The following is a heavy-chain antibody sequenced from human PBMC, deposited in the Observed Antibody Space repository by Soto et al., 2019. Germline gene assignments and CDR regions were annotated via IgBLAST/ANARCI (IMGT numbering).Heavy chain of an antibody. D-gene: IGHD3-9*01. CDR2: INHSGST. Sequence: LSETLSLTCAVYGGSFSGYYLSFILRPPWNGREWIWEINHSGSTNYNPSLKSRVTISVDTSKNQCSLKLSSVTAADTAVYYCARAETYSSSGYLVLRYFDWSDPYYYGMGVWGQGTTVTV. CDR1: GGSFSGYY. CDR3: ARAETYSSSGYLVLRYFDWSDPYYYGMGV. J-gene: IGHJ6*02. V-gene: IGHV4-34*01.